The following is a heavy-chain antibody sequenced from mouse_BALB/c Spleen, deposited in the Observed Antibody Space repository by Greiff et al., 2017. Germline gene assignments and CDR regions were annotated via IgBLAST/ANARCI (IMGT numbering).Heavy chain of an antibody. CDR1: GFTFTDYY. V-gene: IGHV7-3*02. D-gene: IGHD2-14*01. Sequence: EVKLQESGGGLVQPGGSLRLSCATSGFTFTDYYMSWVRQPPGKALEWLGFIRNKANGYTTEYSASVKGRFTISRDNSQSILYLQMNTLRAEDSATYYCARDAYYRYGAWFAYWGQGTLVTVSA. CDR2: IRNKANGYTT. CDR3: ARDAYYRYGAWFAY. J-gene: IGHJ3*01.